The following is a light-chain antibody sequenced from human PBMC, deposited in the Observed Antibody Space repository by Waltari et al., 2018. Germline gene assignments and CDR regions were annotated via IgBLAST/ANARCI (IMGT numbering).Light chain of an antibody. V-gene: IGKV3-11*01. J-gene: IGKJ5*01. CDR3: QQRKTWPIT. CDR1: QSFGSF. CDR2: NAS. Sequence: CRTSQSFGSFLAGYHQKRGRAPRLLIYNASTSATGIPARFSGSGSGTDVTLTISSLEPEDFAVYYCQQRKTWPITFGQGTRLEIK.